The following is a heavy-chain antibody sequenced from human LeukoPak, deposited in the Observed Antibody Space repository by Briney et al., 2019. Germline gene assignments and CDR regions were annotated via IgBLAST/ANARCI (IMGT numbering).Heavy chain of an antibody. CDR2: MNPNSGNT. CDR3: ARGLGYCSGGSCYPR. CDR1: GYTFTSYD. J-gene: IGHJ4*02. V-gene: IGHV1-8*03. Sequence: ASAKVSCKASGYTFTSYDINWVRQATGQGLEWMGWMNPNSGNTGYAQKFQGRVTITRNTSISTAYMELSSLRSEDTAVYYCARGLGYCSGGSCYPRWGQGTLVTVSS. D-gene: IGHD2-15*01.